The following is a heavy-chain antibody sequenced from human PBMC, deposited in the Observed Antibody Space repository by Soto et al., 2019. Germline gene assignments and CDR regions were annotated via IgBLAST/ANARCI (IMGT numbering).Heavy chain of an antibody. V-gene: IGHV3-30-3*01. CDR3: ARATSSGWYFTAFDI. J-gene: IGHJ3*02. CDR1: GFTFSSYA. Sequence: GGSLRLSCAASGFTFSSYAMHWVRQAPGKGLEWVAVISYDGSNKYYADSVKGRFTISRDNSKNTLYLQMNSLRAEDTAVYYCARATSSGWYFTAFDIWGQGTMVTISS. CDR2: ISYDGSNK. D-gene: IGHD6-19*01.